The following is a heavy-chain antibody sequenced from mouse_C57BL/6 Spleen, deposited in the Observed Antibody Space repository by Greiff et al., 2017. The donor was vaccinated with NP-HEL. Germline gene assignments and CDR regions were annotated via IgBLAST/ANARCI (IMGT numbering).Heavy chain of an antibody. Sequence: EVQGVQSGGGLVKPGGSLKLSCAASGFTFSDYGMHWVRQAPEKGLEWVAYISSGSSTIYYADTVKGRFTISRDNAKNTLFLQMTSLRSEDKAMDYCARNSYYSNCNYYAMDYWGQGTSVTVSS. CDR1: GFTFSDYG. CDR2: ISSGSSTI. D-gene: IGHD2-5*01. CDR3: ARNSYYSNCNYYAMDY. V-gene: IGHV5-17*01. J-gene: IGHJ4*01.